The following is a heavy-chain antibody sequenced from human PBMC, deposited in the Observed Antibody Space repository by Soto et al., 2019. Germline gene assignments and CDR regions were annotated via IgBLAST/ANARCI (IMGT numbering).Heavy chain of an antibody. V-gene: IGHV5-10-1*01. Sequence: GESLKISCKGSGYSFTSYWIGWVRQMPGKGLEWMGRIDPSDSYTNYSPSFQGHVTISADKSISTAYLQWSSLKASDTAMYYCARHVVVVPAAMPREYYGMDVWGQGTTVTVSS. CDR2: IDPSDSYT. D-gene: IGHD2-2*01. CDR3: ARHVVVVPAAMPREYYGMDV. J-gene: IGHJ6*02. CDR1: GYSFTSYW.